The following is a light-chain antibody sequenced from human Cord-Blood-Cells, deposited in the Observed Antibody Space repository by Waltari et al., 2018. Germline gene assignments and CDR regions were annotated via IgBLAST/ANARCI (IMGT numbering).Light chain of an antibody. CDR3: QQRSNWPPMYT. CDR2: DAA. J-gene: IGKJ2*01. CDR1: QSVSSY. V-gene: IGKV3-11*01. Sequence: EIFLTQSPATLSLSPGERATLSCRASQSVSSYLAWYQQKPGQSPRLLIYDAANRDTGIPDRFRGSGSGTDFTLTISSLEPEDFAVYYCQQRSNWPPMYTFGQGTKLEIK.